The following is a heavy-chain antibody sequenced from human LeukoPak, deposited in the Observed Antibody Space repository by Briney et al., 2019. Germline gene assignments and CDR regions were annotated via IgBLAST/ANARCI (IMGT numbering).Heavy chain of an antibody. J-gene: IGHJ4*02. V-gene: IGHV1-18*04. CDR2: ISAYNGNT. CDR3: ARHSFDWLLPNSYFDY. D-gene: IGHD3-9*01. CDR1: GYTFTSYG. Sequence: GAPVKVSCKASGYTFTSYGISWVRQAPGQGLEWMGWISAYNGNTNYAQKLQGRVTMTTDTSTSTAYMELRSLRSDDTAVYYCARHSFDWLLPNSYFDYWGQGTLVTVSS.